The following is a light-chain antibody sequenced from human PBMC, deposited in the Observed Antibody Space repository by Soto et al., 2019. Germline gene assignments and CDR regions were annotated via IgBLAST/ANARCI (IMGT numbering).Light chain of an antibody. Sequence: DIVLTQSPATLSLSPGERATLSCRVSQSVSSYLAWYQQKPGQAPRLLIYDASNRATGIPARFSGSGSGTDFTLTISSLEPEDFAVYYCQQRSNWPLTFGGGTKVEIE. V-gene: IGKV3-11*01. CDR2: DAS. J-gene: IGKJ4*01. CDR1: QSVSSY. CDR3: QQRSNWPLT.